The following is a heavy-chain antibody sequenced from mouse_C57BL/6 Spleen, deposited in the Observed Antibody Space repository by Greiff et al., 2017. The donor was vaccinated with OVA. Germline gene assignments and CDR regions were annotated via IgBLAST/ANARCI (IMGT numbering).Heavy chain of an antibody. CDR1: GYTFTDYN. D-gene: IGHD1-1*01. CDR3: ARSYYYGISYVGCAY. V-gene: IGHV1-22*01. J-gene: IGHJ3*01. CDR2: INPNNGGT. Sequence: VQLQQSGPELVKPGASVKMSCKASGYTFTDYNMHWVKQSHGKSLEWIGYINPNNGGTSYNQKFKGKATLTVNKSSSTAYMELRSLTSEDSAVYYCARSYYYGISYVGCAYWGEGTLVTVSA.